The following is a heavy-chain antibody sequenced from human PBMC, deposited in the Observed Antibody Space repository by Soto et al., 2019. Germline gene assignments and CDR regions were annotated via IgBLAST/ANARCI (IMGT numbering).Heavy chain of an antibody. V-gene: IGHV3-23*01. Sequence: EVQLLDSGGGLVQPGGSLRLSCEASGFTCSNYAMNWVRQAPGKGLEWVLGISGGGDNTYYADSVKGRFTISRDNSKNKVFLQMNSLRSEDTAVYYCAKERLARGFDYWGQGTLVTVSS. J-gene: IGHJ4*02. CDR3: AKERLARGFDY. CDR2: ISGGGDNT. CDR1: GFTCSNYA.